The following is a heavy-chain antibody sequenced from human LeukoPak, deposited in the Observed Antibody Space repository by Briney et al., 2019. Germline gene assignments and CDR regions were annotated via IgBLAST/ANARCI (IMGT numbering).Heavy chain of an antibody. J-gene: IGHJ6*02. CDR2: IYYSGNT. Sequence: AETLTLTCTVSGGSISRNSDYWGWIRQPPGKGLEWIGSIYYSGNTVFNPSLKSRVTIFVDTSKSQFSLNLSSVTAADTAVYYCARQYSSSSWGLDVWGHEGKFTVSS. CDR3: ARQYSSSSWGLDV. CDR1: GGSISRNSDY. V-gene: IGHV4-39*01. D-gene: IGHD6-6*01.